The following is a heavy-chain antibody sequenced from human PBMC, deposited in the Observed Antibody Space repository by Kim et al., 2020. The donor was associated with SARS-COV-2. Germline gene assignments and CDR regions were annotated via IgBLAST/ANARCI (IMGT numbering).Heavy chain of an antibody. Sequence: GGSLRLSCAASGFTFSSYAMHWVRQAPGKGLEWVAVISYDGSNKYYADSVKGRFTISRDNSKNTLYLQMNSLRAEDTAVYYCARDLYCSSTSCSAFDYWGPGTLVTVSS. CDR1: GFTFSSYA. D-gene: IGHD2-2*01. J-gene: IGHJ4*02. V-gene: IGHV3-30*04. CDR3: ARDLYCSSTSCSAFDY. CDR2: ISYDGSNK.